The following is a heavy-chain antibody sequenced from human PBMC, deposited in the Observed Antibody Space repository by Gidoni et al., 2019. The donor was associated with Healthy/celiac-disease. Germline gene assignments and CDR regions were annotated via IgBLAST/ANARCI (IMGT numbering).Heavy chain of an antibody. D-gene: IGHD3-22*01. CDR1: GFTFSSYE. J-gene: IGHJ4*02. V-gene: IGHV3-48*03. CDR2: ISSSGSTI. CDR3: ARDWEDYYDSSGYFFDY. Sequence: EVQLVESGGGLVQPGGSLRLSCAASGFTFSSYEMNWVRQAPGKGLEWVSYISSSGSTIYYADSVKGRFTISRDNAKNSLYLQMNSLRAEDTAVYYCARDWEDYYDSSGYFFDYWGQGTLVTVSS.